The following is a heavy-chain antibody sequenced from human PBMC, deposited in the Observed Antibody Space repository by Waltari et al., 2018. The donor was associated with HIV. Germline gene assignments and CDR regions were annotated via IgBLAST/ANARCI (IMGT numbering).Heavy chain of an antibody. CDR2: ISGIGVKT. CDR1: GFTFSSFA. D-gene: IGHD2-21*02. Sequence: EVQLLESGGGLIQPGGSLRLSCGASGFTFSSFAMNWVRQAPGKGVEWVSGISGIGVKTWYEDSVKGRFTISRDKSKNALYLQMHTLRAEDTAVYYCAKSKNLPRCGGDCYESINYWGQGTRVTVSS. CDR3: AKSKNLPRCGGDCYESINY. V-gene: IGHV3-23*01. J-gene: IGHJ4*02.